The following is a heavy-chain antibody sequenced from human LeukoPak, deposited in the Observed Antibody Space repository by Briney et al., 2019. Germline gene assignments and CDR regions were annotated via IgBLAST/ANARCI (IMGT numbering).Heavy chain of an antibody. D-gene: IGHD6-13*01. CDR2: IYHSGST. CDR3: ARESIAAAGTSLVY. CDR1: GYSISSGYY. Sequence: KPSETLSLTCAVSGYSISSGYYWGWIRQPPGEGLEGVWSIYHSGSTYYNPSLKSRVTISIDRSKNQFSLKLSSVTAADTAVYYCARESIAAAGTSLVYWGQGTLVTVSS. V-gene: IGHV4-38-2*01. J-gene: IGHJ4*02.